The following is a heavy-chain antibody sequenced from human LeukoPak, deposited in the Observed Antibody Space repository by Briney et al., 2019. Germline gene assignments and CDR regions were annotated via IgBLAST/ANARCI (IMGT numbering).Heavy chain of an antibody. CDR3: ARDRVAVYCSGGNCQSRYHYYDMDV. J-gene: IGHJ6*02. D-gene: IGHD2-15*01. CDR2: ISYNGSDK. V-gene: IGHV3-30*09. Sequence: GGSLRLSCAASGFTFSTYPMHWVRQAPGKGLEWVASISYNGSDKVFPDSVKGRFAISRDNSNNTPYLQMNSLRPEDTAVYFCARDRVAVYCSGGNCQSRYHYYDMDVWGQGTTVTVSS. CDR1: GFTFSTYP.